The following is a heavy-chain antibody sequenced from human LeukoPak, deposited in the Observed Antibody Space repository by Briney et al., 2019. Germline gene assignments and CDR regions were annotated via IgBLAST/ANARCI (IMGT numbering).Heavy chain of an antibody. Sequence: PSETLSLTCTVSGGSISSSSYYWGWIRQPPGKGLEWIGEINHSGSTNYNPSLKSRVTISVDTSKNQFSLKLSSVTAADTAVYYCARVAFWNYGNYYYYYGMDVWGQGTTVTVSS. CDR2: INHSGST. J-gene: IGHJ6*02. V-gene: IGHV4-39*07. CDR3: ARVAFWNYGNYYYYYGMDV. CDR1: GGSISSSSYY. D-gene: IGHD1-7*01.